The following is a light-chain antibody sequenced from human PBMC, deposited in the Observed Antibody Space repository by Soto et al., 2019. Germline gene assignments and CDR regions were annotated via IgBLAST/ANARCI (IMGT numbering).Light chain of an antibody. J-gene: IGLJ1*01. Sequence: QSALTQPASVSGSPGQSVPLSCPGNNNDVGAYNFVSWYQHHPGRAPKLIIYEVTIRPSGVSNRFSGSKSGNTASLTISGLQAEDEADYYCSSYTTSAPYVFGSGTKVTV. CDR2: EVT. V-gene: IGLV2-14*01. CDR3: SSYTTSAPYV. CDR1: NNDVGAYNF.